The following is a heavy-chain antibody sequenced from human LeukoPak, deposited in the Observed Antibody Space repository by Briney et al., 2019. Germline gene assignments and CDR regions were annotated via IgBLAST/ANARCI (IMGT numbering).Heavy chain of an antibody. J-gene: IGHJ4*02. Sequence: QPGGSLRLSCAASGFTFSTYWMSWVRQAPEKGLEWVATIEQDGTKKYYVDSVKGRFTISRDNAKNSLYLQMNSLRAEDTAVYYCVRDFDYWGQGTLVTVSS. CDR1: GFTFSTYW. CDR2: IEQDGTKK. V-gene: IGHV3-7*01. CDR3: VRDFDY.